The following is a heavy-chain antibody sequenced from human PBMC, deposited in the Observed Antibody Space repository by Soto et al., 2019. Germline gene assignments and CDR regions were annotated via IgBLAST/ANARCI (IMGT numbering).Heavy chain of an antibody. CDR2: ISYRGRT. CDR3: ARSVRLGDLSPRY. J-gene: IGHJ4*02. CDR1: GVSIISADYY. V-gene: IGHV4-31*03. Sequence: QVQLQESGPGLVKPSQTLSLTCTVSGVSIISADYYWSWIRQLPGKGLEWIGYISYRGRTYYNSSLKSRLTVSLDTSKDQFSLRLTSVTAADTAVYWCARSVRLGDLSPRYWGQGTLVTVSS. D-gene: IGHD3-16*02.